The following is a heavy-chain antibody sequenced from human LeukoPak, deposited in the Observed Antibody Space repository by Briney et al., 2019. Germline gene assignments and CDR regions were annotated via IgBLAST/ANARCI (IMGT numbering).Heavy chain of an antibody. Sequence: PSETLSLTCTVSGGSISSSSYYWGWIRQPPGKGLEWIGSIYYSGSTYYNPSLKSRVTISVDTSKNQFSLKLSSVTAADTAVYYCARGFASYMDVWGKGTTVTVSS. J-gene: IGHJ6*03. V-gene: IGHV4-39*07. CDR2: IYYSGST. CDR3: ARGFASYMDV. CDR1: GGSISSSSYY.